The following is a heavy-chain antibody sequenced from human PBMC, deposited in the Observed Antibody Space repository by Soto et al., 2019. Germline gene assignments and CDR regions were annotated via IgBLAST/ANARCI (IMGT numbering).Heavy chain of an antibody. CDR2: MNPNSGKT. V-gene: IGHV1-8*01. D-gene: IGHD6-13*01. Sequence: XVKVSCKASGYTFTTYDINWVRHATGQGLEWMGWMNPNSGKTAYAQRFQGRVSMTRDTSINTAYMELTSLTPDDTAVYYCARRGVAAAGTGDYWGQGTLVTVSS. CDR3: ARRGVAAAGTGDY. CDR1: GYTFTTYD. J-gene: IGHJ4*02.